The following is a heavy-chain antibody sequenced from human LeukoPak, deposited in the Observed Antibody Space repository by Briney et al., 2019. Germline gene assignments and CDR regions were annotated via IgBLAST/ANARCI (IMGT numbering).Heavy chain of an antibody. Sequence: GGALRLSCAASGFTFSSYAMSWVRQAPGKGLEWVSSIDPSSTYKYYADSVKGRFTISRDNAQNSLYLQMNSLRAEDTAVYYCTRGSYGDYEYWGQGTLVTVSS. J-gene: IGHJ4*02. D-gene: IGHD4-17*01. CDR3: TRGSYGDYEY. CDR1: GFTFSSYA. CDR2: IDPSSTYK. V-gene: IGHV3-21*01.